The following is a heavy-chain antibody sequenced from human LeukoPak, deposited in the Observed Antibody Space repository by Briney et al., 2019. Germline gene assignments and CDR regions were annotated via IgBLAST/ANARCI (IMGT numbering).Heavy chain of an antibody. D-gene: IGHD5-18*01. V-gene: IGHV3-74*01. CDR1: GFTFSSYW. J-gene: IGHJ4*02. CDR2: INSDGSST. CDR3: ARERGDTATNDY. Sequence: GGSLRLSCAASGFTFSSYWMHWVRQAPGKGLVWVSRINSDGSSTSYADSVKGRFTISRDNAKNTLYLQMNSLRAEDTAVYYCARERGDTATNDYWGQGTLVTVSS.